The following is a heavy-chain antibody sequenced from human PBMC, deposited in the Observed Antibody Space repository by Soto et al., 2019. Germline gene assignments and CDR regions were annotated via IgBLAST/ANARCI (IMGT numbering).Heavy chain of an antibody. D-gene: IGHD1-26*01. J-gene: IGHJ6*02. CDR1: GYTFTSYG. V-gene: IGHV1-18*01. CDR2: ISAYNGNT. CDR3: AREDEYSGRYWYYYGMDV. Sequence: AASVKVSCKASGYTFTSYGISWVRQAPGQGLEWMGWISAYNGNTNYAQKLQGRVTMTTDTSTSTAYMELRSLGSDDTAVYYCAREDEYSGRYWYYYGMDVWGQGTTVTVSS.